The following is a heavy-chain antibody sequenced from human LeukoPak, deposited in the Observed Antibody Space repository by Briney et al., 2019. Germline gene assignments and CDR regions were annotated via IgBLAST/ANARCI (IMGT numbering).Heavy chain of an antibody. J-gene: IGHJ4*02. CDR2: ISGSGGST. D-gene: IGHD6-19*01. CDR1: GFTFSSYG. Sequence: PGGSLRLSCAASGFTFSSYGMSWVRQAPGKGLEWVSGISGSGGSTYYADSVKGRFTISRDNSKNTLYLQMNSLRAEDTAVYYCAKDQSAGWYSDCWGQGTLVTASS. V-gene: IGHV3-23*01. CDR3: AKDQSAGWYSDC.